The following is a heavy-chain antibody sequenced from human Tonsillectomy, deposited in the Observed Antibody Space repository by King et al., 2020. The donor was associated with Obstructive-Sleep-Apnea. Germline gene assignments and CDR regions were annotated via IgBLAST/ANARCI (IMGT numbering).Heavy chain of an antibody. CDR1: GFTFSSST. V-gene: IGHV1-58*02. CDR3: AAEITGTEAFDI. CDR2: VVVGSGNT. D-gene: IGHD1-20*01. J-gene: IGHJ3*02. Sequence: KQLVQSGPEVMEPGTSVKVPCRASGFTFSSSTMHWVRQARGQRLEWIGGVVVGSGNTNYAQKFQERVTITRDMSTRTTYMELSSLRSEDTAVFYFAAEITGTEAFDIWGQGTVVTVSS.